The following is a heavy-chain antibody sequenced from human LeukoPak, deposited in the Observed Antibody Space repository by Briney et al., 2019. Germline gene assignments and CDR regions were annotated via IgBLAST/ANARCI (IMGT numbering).Heavy chain of an antibody. V-gene: IGHV1-18*01. J-gene: IGHJ1*01. Sequence: ASVKVSCKASGYTFTMYGIAWVRQAPGQGLEWMGWISAYNDNTNYAQNLQDRVTMTTDASTSTVYMELRSLGSDDTAVYYCARDQQWLVIWGQGTLVTVSS. CDR2: ISAYNDNT. CDR1: GYTFTMYG. D-gene: IGHD6-19*01. CDR3: ARDQQWLVI.